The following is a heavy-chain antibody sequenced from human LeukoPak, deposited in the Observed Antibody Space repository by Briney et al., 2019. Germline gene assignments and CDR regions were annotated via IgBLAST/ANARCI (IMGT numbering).Heavy chain of an antibody. D-gene: IGHD6-13*01. CDR2: IYYSGST. Sequence: SETLSLTCTVSGGSISSGDYYWSWIRQPPGKGLEWIGYIYYSGSTYYNPSLKSRVTISVDTSKDQFSLKLSSVAAADTAVYYCAYSSSWAFDYWGQGTLVTVSS. CDR3: AYSSSWAFDY. J-gene: IGHJ4*02. CDR1: GGSISSGDYY. V-gene: IGHV4-30-4*01.